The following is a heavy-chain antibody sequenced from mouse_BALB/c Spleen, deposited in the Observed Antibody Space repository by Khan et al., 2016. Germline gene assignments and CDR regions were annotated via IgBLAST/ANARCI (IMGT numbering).Heavy chain of an antibody. CDR1: GYSFTGYY. D-gene: IGHD2-12*01. CDR3: IREARDY. CDR2: VNPNNGGT. V-gene: IGHV1-18*01. Sequence: VQLEQSGPDLVKPGASVKIACKASGYSFTGYYMHWVKQSHGKSLEWIGRVNPNNGGTRYNQKFKDKARLTVDKSFSTAYMELRSLTSEDSAVFYCIREARDYWGQGTPVTVSS. J-gene: IGHJ4*01.